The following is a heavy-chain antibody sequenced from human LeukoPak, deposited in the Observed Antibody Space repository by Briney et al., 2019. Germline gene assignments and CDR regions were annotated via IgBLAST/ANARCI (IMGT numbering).Heavy chain of an antibody. D-gene: IGHD3-3*01. CDR2: IYTSGST. Sequence: PSETLSLTCTVSGGSISSYYWSWIRQPAGKGLEWIGRIYTSGSTNYNPSLKSRVTISVDTSKNQFSLKLSSVTAADTAVYYCARARKYYDFWSGYLLDYWGQGTLVTVSS. J-gene: IGHJ4*02. CDR1: GGSISSYY. V-gene: IGHV4-4*07. CDR3: ARARKYYDFWSGYLLDY.